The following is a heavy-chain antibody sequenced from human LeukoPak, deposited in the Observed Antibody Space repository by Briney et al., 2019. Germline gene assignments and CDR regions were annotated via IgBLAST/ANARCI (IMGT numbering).Heavy chain of an antibody. CDR3: ARDFPHGVNNWFDP. CDR1: GYTFTSYG. V-gene: IGHV1-18*01. D-gene: IGHD3-10*01. J-gene: IGHJ5*02. Sequence: ASVKVFCKASGYTFTSYGISWVRQAPGQGLEWMGWISAYNGNTNYAQKLQGRVTMTTDTSTSTAYMELRSLRSDDTAVYYCARDFPHGVNNWFDPWGQGTLVTVSS. CDR2: ISAYNGNT.